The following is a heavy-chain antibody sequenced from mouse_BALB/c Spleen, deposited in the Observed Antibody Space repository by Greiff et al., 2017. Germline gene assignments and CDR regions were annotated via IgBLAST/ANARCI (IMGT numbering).Heavy chain of an antibody. CDR3: ARENGNYEAMDY. D-gene: IGHD2-1*01. V-gene: IGHV7-3*02. CDR2: IRNKANGYTT. Sequence: EVNVVESGGGLVQPGGSLRLSCATSGFTFTDYYMSWVRQPPGKALEWLGFIRNKANGYTTEYSASVKGRFTISRDNSQSILYLQMNTLRAEDSATYYCARENGNYEAMDYWGQGTSVTVSS. CDR1: GFTFTDYY. J-gene: IGHJ4*01.